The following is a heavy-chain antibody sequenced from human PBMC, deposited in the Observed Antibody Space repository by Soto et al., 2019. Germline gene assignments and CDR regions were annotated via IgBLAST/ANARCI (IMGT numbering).Heavy chain of an antibody. D-gene: IGHD3-10*01. CDR3: AKDSDFIYYASGSADWVALDY. Sequence: GGSLRLSCAASGFTFSSYAMSWVRQAPGKGLEWVSAISGSGGSTYYADSVKGRFTISRDNSKKTLYLQMNSLRAEDTAVYYCAKDSDFIYYASGSADWVALDYWGKGALVTVS. J-gene: IGHJ4*02. CDR2: ISGSGGST. CDR1: GFTFSSYA. V-gene: IGHV3-23*01.